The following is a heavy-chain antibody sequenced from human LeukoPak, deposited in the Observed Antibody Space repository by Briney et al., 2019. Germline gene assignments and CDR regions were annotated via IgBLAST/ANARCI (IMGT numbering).Heavy chain of an antibody. CDR1: GFSIGSLYY. CDR3: ATQEYSTPFDP. V-gene: IGHV4-38-2*02. D-gene: IGHD2-15*01. J-gene: IGHJ5*02. CDR2: IYHGGTT. Sequence: SETLSLTCTVPGFSIGSLYYWGWIRQSPGKGLEWIASIYHGGTTHYNPSLESRVTISMDTSKNQVSLKLNSVTAADTAVYYCATQEYSTPFDPWGQGTLVTVSS.